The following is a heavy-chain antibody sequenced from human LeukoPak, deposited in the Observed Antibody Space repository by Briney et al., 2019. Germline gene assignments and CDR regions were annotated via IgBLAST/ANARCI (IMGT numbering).Heavy chain of an antibody. CDR3: ARTYYDFWSGYYSSGDDDY. CDR1: GYTFTGYY. Sequence: ASVKVSCKASGYTFTGYYMHWVRQAPGQGLEWMGWINPNSGGTNYAQKFQGRVTTTRDTSISTAYMELSRLRSDDTAVYYCARTYYDFWSGYYSSGDDDYWGQGTLVTVSS. D-gene: IGHD3-3*01. CDR2: INPNSGGT. V-gene: IGHV1-2*02. J-gene: IGHJ4*02.